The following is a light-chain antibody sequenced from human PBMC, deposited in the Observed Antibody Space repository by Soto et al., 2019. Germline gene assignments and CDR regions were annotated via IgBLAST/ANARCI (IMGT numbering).Light chain of an antibody. Sequence: EIVMTQSPATLSVSPGERATLSCRASQSVSSDLAWYLQKPGQAPSLLVYGASTSATGMPARFSGSGSGTEFTLTISSLQSEDFSVYYCQQYNNCPHTFGQGTKLEIK. J-gene: IGKJ2*01. CDR2: GAS. V-gene: IGKV3-15*01. CDR1: QSVSSD. CDR3: QQYNNCPHT.